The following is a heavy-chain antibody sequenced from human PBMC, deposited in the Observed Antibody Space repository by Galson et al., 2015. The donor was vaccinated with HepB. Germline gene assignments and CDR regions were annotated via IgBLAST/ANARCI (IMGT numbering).Heavy chain of an antibody. CDR1: GFTFDDYA. Sequence: SLRLSCAASGFTFDDYAMHWVRQAPGKGLEWVSGISWNSGSIGYADSVKGRFTISRDNAKNSLYLQMNSLRAEDTALYYCAKDMSVDIVAIIDYWGQGTLVTVSS. CDR2: ISWNSGSI. CDR3: AKDMSVDIVAIIDY. V-gene: IGHV3-9*01. J-gene: IGHJ4*02. D-gene: IGHD5-12*01.